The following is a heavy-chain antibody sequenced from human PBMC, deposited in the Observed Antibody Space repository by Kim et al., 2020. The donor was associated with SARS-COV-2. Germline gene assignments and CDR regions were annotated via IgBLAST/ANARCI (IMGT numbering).Heavy chain of an antibody. D-gene: IGHD6-13*01. Sequence: VPVKSRMTITSDTSKNQFSLQLNSVTPEDTAVYYCARGSYSSNWYLYFDYWGQGTLVTVSS. J-gene: IGHJ4*02. CDR3: ARGSYSSNWYLYFDY. V-gene: IGHV6-1*01.